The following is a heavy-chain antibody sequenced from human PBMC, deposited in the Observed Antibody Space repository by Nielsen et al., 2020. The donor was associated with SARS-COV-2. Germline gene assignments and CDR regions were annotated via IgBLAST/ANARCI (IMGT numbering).Heavy chain of an antibody. J-gene: IGHJ4*02. CDR2: IYYSGIT. CDR1: GDSMSSSDYY. D-gene: IGHD3-3*02. Sequence: SETLSLTCNVSGDSMSSSDYYWAFHRQPPGRGLEWVGSIYYSGITYYNPSLKSRVTMSVDTSKNQFSLRLNSVTAADTAVYYCARLNRRILTPLALASLRFDFWGREALVTVSS. V-gene: IGHV4-39*01. CDR3: ARLNRRILTPLALASLRFDF.